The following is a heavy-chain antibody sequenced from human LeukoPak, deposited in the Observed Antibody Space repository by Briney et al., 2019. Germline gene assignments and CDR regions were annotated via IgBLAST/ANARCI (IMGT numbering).Heavy chain of an antibody. Sequence: SETLSLTCTVSGGSISSSSYYWSWIRQPAGKGLEWIGRIYTSGSTNYNPSLKSRVTMSVDKTKNQFSLKLNSVTAADTAVYYCAREVGLWLASHDRGKGYYYYMDVWGKGTTVTISS. CDR3: AREVGLWLASHDRGKGYYYYMDV. J-gene: IGHJ6*03. CDR2: IYTSGST. V-gene: IGHV4-61*02. D-gene: IGHD3-10*01. CDR1: GGSISSSSYY.